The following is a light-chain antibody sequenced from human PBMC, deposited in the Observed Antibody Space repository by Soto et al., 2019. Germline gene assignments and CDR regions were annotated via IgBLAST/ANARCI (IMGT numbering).Light chain of an antibody. V-gene: IGLV2-14*01. Sequence: QSALTQPASVSGSPGQSITISCTGTSSDVGGYNYVSWYQHHPGKAPKLMIYEVSNRPSGVSNRFSGSKSGNTASLTISGLLAEDEADYYCSSYTGSSTPVFGGGTKLTVL. CDR3: SSYTGSSTPV. CDR1: SSDVGGYNY. CDR2: EVS. J-gene: IGLJ3*02.